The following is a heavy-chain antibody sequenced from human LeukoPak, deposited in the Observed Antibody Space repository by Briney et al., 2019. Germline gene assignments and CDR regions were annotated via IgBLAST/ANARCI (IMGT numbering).Heavy chain of an antibody. D-gene: IGHD3-10*01. CDR3: ARVHITMVRGVIESYYFDY. CDR1: GGSISSYY. V-gene: IGHV4-59*01. Sequence: LETLSLTCTVSGGSISSYYWSWIRQPPGKGLEWIGYLYYSGSTNYNPSLKSRVTVSVDTSKNQFSLKLSSVTAADTAVYYCARVHITMVRGVIESYYFDYWGQGTLVTVSS. J-gene: IGHJ4*02. CDR2: LYYSGST.